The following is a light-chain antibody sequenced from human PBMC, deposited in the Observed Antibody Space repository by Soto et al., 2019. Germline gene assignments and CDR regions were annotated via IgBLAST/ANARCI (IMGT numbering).Light chain of an antibody. V-gene: IGLV2-14*01. CDR2: EVS. CDR3: SSYRSSTTLEV. Sequence: QSALTQPASVSGSPGQSITISCTGTSGDVGGYNYVSWYQQHPGKAPKLMIFEVSNRPSGVSNRFSGSKSGNTASLTISGLQAEDEADYYCSSYRSSTTLEVFXTGTKVTVL. CDR1: SGDVGGYNY. J-gene: IGLJ1*01.